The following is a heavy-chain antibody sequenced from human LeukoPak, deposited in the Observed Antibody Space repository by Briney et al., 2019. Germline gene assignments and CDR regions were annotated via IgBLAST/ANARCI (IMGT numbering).Heavy chain of an antibody. V-gene: IGHV4-59*08. D-gene: IGHD3-16*01. J-gene: IGHJ2*01. CDR2: IFYRENT. Sequence: SDTLSLTCTVSGGSISTNYWSWIRQLPAMGLEWIGHIFYRENTKSNPSLKSRVTMSIDTSKNQFSLRLSTVTAADTAVYFCARHAYGSYWYFDLWGRGTLLTVSS. CDR1: GGSISTNY. CDR3: ARHAYGSYWYFDL.